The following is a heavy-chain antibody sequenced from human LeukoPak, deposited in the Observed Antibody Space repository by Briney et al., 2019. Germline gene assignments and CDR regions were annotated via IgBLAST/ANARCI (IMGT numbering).Heavy chain of an antibody. CDR3: AKAELVGAAGAVGY. J-gene: IGHJ4*02. V-gene: IGHV3-23*01. D-gene: IGHD2-15*01. CDR2: ISGSGGST. CDR1: GFTFSIYA. Sequence: GGSLRLSCAASGFTFSIYAMSWVRQAPGKGLEWVSAISGSGGSTYYADSVKGRFSISRDNSKNTLYLQMNSLRAEDTAVYYCAKAELVGAAGAVGYWGQGTLVTVSS.